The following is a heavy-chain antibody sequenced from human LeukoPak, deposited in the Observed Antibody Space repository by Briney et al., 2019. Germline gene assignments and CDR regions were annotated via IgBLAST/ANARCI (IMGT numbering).Heavy chain of an antibody. J-gene: IGHJ4*02. V-gene: IGHV4-39*07. CDR3: ARDAAKAQLAYFDY. Sequence: GSLRLSCAASGFTFSSYAMSWVRQAPGKGLEWIGSIYYSGSTYYNPSLKSRVTISVDTSKNQFSLKLSSVTAADTAVYYCARDAAKAQLAYFDYWGQGTLVTVSS. CDR1: GFTFSSYA. CDR2: IYYSGST. D-gene: IGHD6-13*01.